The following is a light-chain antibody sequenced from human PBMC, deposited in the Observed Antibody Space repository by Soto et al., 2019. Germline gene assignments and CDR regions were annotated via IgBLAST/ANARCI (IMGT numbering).Light chain of an antibody. CDR3: QQAATFPLI. CDR1: QGITSW. CDR2: AAS. J-gene: IGKJ4*01. V-gene: IGKV1-12*01. Sequence: DIQMTQSPSSVSAFVGDSVTITCRASQGITSWLAWYQQKPGKAPELLIYAASSLQSGVPSRFSGSGSGTDFALTISSLQPEDSATYYCQQAATFPLIFGGGTKVEIK.